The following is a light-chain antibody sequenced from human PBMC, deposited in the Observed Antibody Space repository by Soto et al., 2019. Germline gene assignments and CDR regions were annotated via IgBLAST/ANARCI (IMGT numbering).Light chain of an antibody. V-gene: IGKV3-20*01. Sequence: EIVLTQSPATLSLSPGERATLSSRASQIVNSNYLASYQQKPGQGPRVLMYGASSKATGLPDRFSGSGSGTGFTLNSSSLEPEDFAVYYCQQYENSPRTFGQGTQVQSK. J-gene: IGKJ1*01. CDR3: QQYENSPRT. CDR2: GAS. CDR1: QIVNSNY.